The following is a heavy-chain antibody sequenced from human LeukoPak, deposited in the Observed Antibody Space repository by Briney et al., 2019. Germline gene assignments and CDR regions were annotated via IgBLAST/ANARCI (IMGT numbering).Heavy chain of an antibody. Sequence: ASVKVSCKASGYTFTSYAISWVRQAPGQGLEWMGWIANYNGDTNYAQNLQGRVTMTTDISTRTVYMELRGLRSDDTAVYFCAREESYGMNVWGQGTTVTVSS. J-gene: IGHJ6*02. V-gene: IGHV1-18*01. CDR2: IANYNGDT. D-gene: IGHD3-10*01. CDR3: AREESYGMNV. CDR1: GYTFTSYA.